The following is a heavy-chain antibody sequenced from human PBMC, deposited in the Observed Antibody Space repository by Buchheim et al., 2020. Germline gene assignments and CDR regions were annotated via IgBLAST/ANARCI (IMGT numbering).Heavy chain of an antibody. V-gene: IGHV3-23*03. D-gene: IGHD2-15*01. CDR2: INGAGNSP. CDR3: AKSGDVGGGWYSSFDS. Sequence: EVQLLESGGGLVQPGGSLRLSCVASGFTFNNHAISWVRQAPGKGLEWVSVINGAGNSPYYATSVKGRFTISRDTSKNTVSLQMNSLRADDTAIYFCAKSGDVGGGWYSSFDSWGQGTL. J-gene: IGHJ4*02. CDR1: GFTFNNHA.